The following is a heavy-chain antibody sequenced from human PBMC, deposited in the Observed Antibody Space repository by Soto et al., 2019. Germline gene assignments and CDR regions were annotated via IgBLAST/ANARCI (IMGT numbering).Heavy chain of an antibody. CDR2: ISGSGGGT. CDR1: KFTFSAYA. V-gene: IGHV3-23*04. CDR3: TRDPNGDHIGAFAF. D-gene: IGHD4-17*01. J-gene: IGHJ3*01. Sequence: EVQVVESGGGLVQPGGSLRLSCATSKFTFSAYAMTWVRQAPGEGLEWVSSISGSGGGTSYADSVKGRFSISRDNSKNTLYLRMNSLRVEDTAVYYCTRDPNGDHIGAFAFWGQGIVVTVSS.